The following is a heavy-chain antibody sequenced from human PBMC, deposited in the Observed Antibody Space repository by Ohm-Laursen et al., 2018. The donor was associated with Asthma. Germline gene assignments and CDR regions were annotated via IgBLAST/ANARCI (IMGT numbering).Heavy chain of an antibody. V-gene: IGHV3-11*06. CDR3: ARRDFSGGDPSAAFDI. Sequence: SLRLSCAASGITFSDSYMTWIRQAPGKGLEWVASISTASTFIYYADSVRGRFTTSRDNARNLVFLQMNSLRAEDTAVYYCARRDFSGGDPSAAFDIWGQGTMVTVSS. J-gene: IGHJ3*02. D-gene: IGHD2-21*02. CDR2: ISTASTFI. CDR1: GITFSDSY.